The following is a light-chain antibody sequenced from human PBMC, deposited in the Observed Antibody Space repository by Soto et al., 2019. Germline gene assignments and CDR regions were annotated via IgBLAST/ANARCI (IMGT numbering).Light chain of an antibody. CDR3: QSCDSSLSGSGV. V-gene: IGLV1-40*01. J-gene: IGLJ1*01. CDR2: RNS. Sequence: QSVLTQPPPVSGAPGQRVTISCTGSSPNIGAGYDVHWYQQLPGTAPKLLIYRNSNRPSGVPDRVSGSKSGTSASLTITGLQAEDEADYYAQSCDSSLSGSGVFGTGTKVTVL. CDR1: SPNIGAGYD.